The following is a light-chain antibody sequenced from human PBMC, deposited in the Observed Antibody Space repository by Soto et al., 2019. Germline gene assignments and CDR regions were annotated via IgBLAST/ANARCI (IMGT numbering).Light chain of an antibody. CDR1: SSNIGAGYD. J-gene: IGLJ1*01. CDR2: GNR. Sequence: QSALTQPPSVSGAPGQRVTISCTGSSSNIGAGYDVHWYQQLPGTAPKLVIYGNRNRPSGVPDRFSGSKSGTSASLAITGLQAEDEADYYCGSWDSSLSAYVFATGTKVTVL. V-gene: IGLV1-40*01. CDR3: GSWDSSLSAYV.